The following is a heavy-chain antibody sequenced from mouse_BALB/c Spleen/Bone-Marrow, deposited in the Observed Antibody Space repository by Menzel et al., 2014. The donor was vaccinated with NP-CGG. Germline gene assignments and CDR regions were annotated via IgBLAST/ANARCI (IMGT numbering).Heavy chain of an antibody. CDR2: ISSGSSTI. CDR3: ARSPYDYAAMDY. J-gene: IGHJ4*01. CDR1: GFTFSSFG. V-gene: IGHV5-17*02. Sequence: EVNVVESGGGLVQPGGSRKLSCAASGFTFSSFGMHWVRQAPEKGLEWVAYISSGSSTIYYADTVKGRFTIPRDNPKNTLFLQMTSLRSEDTAMYYCARSPYDYAAMDYWGQGTSVTVSS. D-gene: IGHD2-4*01.